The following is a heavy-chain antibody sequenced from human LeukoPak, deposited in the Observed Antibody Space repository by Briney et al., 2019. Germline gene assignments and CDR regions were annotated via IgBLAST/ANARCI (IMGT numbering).Heavy chain of an antibody. V-gene: IGHV1-69-2*01. Sequence: ASVKISCKVSGYTFTDYYMHWVPQAPGKGLEWMGLVDPEDGETIYAEKFQGRVTITADTSTDTAYMELSSLRSEDTAVYYCATSVGAPSYYYYYMDVWGKGTTVTVSS. CDR1: GYTFTDYY. CDR3: ATSVGAPSYYYYYMDV. CDR2: VDPEDGET. D-gene: IGHD1-26*01. J-gene: IGHJ6*03.